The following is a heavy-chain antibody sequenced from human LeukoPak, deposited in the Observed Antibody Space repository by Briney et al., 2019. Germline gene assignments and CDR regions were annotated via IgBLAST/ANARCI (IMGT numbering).Heavy chain of an antibody. CDR3: ARDSPDLWDTAMVDLGY. V-gene: IGHV3-48*01. CDR2: ISSSSSTI. Sequence: GGSLRLSCAASGFTFSSYSMNWVRQAPGKGLEWVSYISSSSSTIYYADSVKGRFTISRDNAKNSLYLQMNSLRAEDTAVYYCARDSPDLWDTAMVDLGYWGQGTLVTVSS. CDR1: GFTFSSYS. D-gene: IGHD5-18*01. J-gene: IGHJ4*02.